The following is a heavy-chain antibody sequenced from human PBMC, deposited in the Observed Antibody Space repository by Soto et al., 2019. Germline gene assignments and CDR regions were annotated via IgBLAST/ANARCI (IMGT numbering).Heavy chain of an antibody. CDR2: ISSRSDI. Sequence: PRGSLRLSCVVSGFTFSTYSINWVRQAPGKGLEWVSSISSRSDIYYADSVKGRFTISRDNAKNSVSLQMNSLRAEDTAVYYCAREYTAWPLAYGLDVWGQGTTVTVSS. J-gene: IGHJ6*02. V-gene: IGHV3-21*01. CDR3: AREYTAWPLAYGLDV. CDR1: GFTFSTYS. D-gene: IGHD2-2*02.